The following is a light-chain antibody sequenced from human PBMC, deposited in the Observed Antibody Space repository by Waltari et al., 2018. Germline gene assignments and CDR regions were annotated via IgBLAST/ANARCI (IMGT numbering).Light chain of an antibody. CDR3: QQRTNWPPWT. CDR2: DAS. Sequence: EIVLTQSPATLSLSPGERATLSCRASQRISRNLAWYQQRPGQAPRLLIYDASHRATGIPARFSGSGSGTDFTLAISSLEPEDFAIYYCQQRTNWPPWTFGQGTKVEIK. CDR1: QRISRN. J-gene: IGKJ1*01. V-gene: IGKV3-11*01.